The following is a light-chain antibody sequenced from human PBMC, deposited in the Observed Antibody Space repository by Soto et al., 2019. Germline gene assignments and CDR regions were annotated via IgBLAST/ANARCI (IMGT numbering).Light chain of an antibody. CDR3: QQYDDWLRLT. Sequence: IVMTQSPATLSVSPGERATLSCRASQSVNIYWAWYQQKPGQAPRLLIFGASSRATVIPARFSGSGSGTEFNLTISSLQSEDFAVYSCQQYDDWLRLTFGGGTKVDI. V-gene: IGKV3D-15*01. CDR2: GAS. J-gene: IGKJ4*01. CDR1: QSVNIY.